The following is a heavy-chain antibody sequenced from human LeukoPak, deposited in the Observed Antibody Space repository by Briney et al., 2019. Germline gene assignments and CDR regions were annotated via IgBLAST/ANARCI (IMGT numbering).Heavy chain of an antibody. Sequence: GRSLRLSCAASGFTFSSYAMHWVRQAPGKGLEGVAVISYDGSNKYYADSVKGRFTISRDNSKNTLYLQMNSLRAEDTAVYYCARGDCSSTSCYTIDCWGQGTLVTVSS. J-gene: IGHJ4*02. D-gene: IGHD2-2*02. V-gene: IGHV3-30-3*01. CDR1: GFTFSSYA. CDR3: ARGDCSSTSCYTIDC. CDR2: ISYDGSNK.